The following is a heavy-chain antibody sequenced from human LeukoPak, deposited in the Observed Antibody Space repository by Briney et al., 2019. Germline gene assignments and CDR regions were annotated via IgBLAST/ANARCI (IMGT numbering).Heavy chain of an antibody. J-gene: IGHJ6*03. CDR2: IYTSGST. Sequence: PSETLSLTCTASGGSISSYYWSWIRQPAGKGLEWIGRIYTSGSTNYNPSLKSRVTMSVDTSKNQFPLELSSVTAADTAVYYCARVQVLDYYDSSGPYYMVVWGKGTTVTVSS. D-gene: IGHD3-22*01. CDR3: ARVQVLDYYDSSGPYYMVV. V-gene: IGHV4-4*07. CDR1: GGSISSYY.